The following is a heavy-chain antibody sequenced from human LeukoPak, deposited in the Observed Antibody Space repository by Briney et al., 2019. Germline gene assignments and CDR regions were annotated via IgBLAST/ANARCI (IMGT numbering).Heavy chain of an antibody. CDR3: AKDGLYCTNGVCYRHQPCVY. Sequence: GGSLTLSCVASAFTFSSYAGSWVRQAPGQGLEWVSAISGSGGRTYYADCVEGRFTISRDNSKNTLYLQMNSLRAEDTAVYYCAKDGLYCTNGVCYRHQPCVYWGRGT. CDR2: ISGSGGRT. CDR1: AFTFSSYA. D-gene: IGHD2-8*01. J-gene: IGHJ4*02. V-gene: IGHV3-23*01.